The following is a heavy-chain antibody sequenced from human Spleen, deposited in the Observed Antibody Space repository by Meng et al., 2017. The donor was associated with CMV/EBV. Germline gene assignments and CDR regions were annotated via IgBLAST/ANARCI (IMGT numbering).Heavy chain of an antibody. Sequence: ASVKVSCKASGYTFIDYYMHWVRQAPGHGLEWMGWINPNSGGTNYAQKFQGRVTMTRDTSITTAYMELSRLRSDDMAVYYCARVKRYCTGGSCSSTGYYGMDVWGQGTTVTVSS. CDR2: INPNSGGT. D-gene: IGHD2-15*01. CDR3: ARVKRYCTGGSCSSTGYYGMDV. J-gene: IGHJ6*02. V-gene: IGHV1-2*02. CDR1: GYTFIDYY.